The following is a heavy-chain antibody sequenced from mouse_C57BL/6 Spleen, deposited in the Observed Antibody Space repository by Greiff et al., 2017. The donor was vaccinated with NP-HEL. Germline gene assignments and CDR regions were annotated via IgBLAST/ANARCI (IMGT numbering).Heavy chain of an antibody. J-gene: IGHJ4*01. D-gene: IGHD1-1*01. V-gene: IGHV14-2*01. CDR3: ARSTVVATDYAMDY. Sequence: EVQGVESGAELVKPGASVKLSCTASGFNIKDYYMHWVKQRTEQGLEWIGRIDPEDGETKYAPKFQGKATITADTSSNTAYLQLSSLTSEDTAVYYCARSTVVATDYAMDYWGQGTSVTVSS. CDR2: IDPEDGET. CDR1: GFNIKDYY.